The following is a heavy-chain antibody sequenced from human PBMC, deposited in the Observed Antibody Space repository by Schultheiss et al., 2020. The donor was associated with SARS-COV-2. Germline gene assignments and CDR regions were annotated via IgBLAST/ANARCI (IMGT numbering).Heavy chain of an antibody. V-gene: IGHV3-30*03. CDR1: GFTFSSYW. J-gene: IGHJ6*02. D-gene: IGHD1-26*01. CDR3: ARDSGSYLLYGMDV. CDR2: ISYDGSNK. Sequence: GGSLRLSCAASGFTFSSYWMHWVRQAPGKGLEWVAVISYDGSNKYYADSVKGRFTISRDNSKNTLYLQMNSLRAEDTAVYYCARDSGSYLLYGMDVWGQGTTVTVSS.